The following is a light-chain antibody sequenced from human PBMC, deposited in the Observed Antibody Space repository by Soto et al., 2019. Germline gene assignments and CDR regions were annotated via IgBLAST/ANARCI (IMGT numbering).Light chain of an antibody. CDR1: SSNIGNNY. CDR3: GTWDSSLSAHV. CDR2: DNN. J-gene: IGLJ1*01. Sequence: QSALTQPPSVSAAPGQKVTISCSGSSSNIGNNYVSWYQQLPGTAPKLLIYDNNKRPSGIPDRFSGSKSGTSATLGITGLQTGDEADYYCGTWDSSLSAHVFGTGTKV. V-gene: IGLV1-51*01.